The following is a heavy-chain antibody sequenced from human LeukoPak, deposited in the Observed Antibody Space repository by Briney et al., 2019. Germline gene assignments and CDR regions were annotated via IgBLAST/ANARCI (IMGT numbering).Heavy chain of an antibody. V-gene: IGHV1-69*13. CDR2: IIPIFGTA. D-gene: IGHD6-19*01. Sequence: ASVKVSCRASGGTFSSYAISWVRQAPGQGLEWMGGIIPIFGTANYAQKFQGRVTITADESTSTAYMELSGLRSEDTAVYYCARDSLVHSSGWRRRDYYGMDVWGQGTTVTVSS. CDR1: GGTFSSYA. J-gene: IGHJ6*02. CDR3: ARDSLVHSSGWRRRDYYGMDV.